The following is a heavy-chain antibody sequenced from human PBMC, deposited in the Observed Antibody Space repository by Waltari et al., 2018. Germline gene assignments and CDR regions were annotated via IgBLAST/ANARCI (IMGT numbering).Heavy chain of an antibody. CDR3: ARDSGLLWFRESDVFDY. D-gene: IGHD3-10*01. CDR2: IYHSGST. Sequence: QVQLQESGPGLEKPSETLSLTCAVSGYSISSGYYWGWIRQPPGKGLEWIGSIYHSGSTYYNPSLKSRVTISVDTSKNQFSLKLSSVTAADTAVYYCARDSGLLWFRESDVFDYWGQGTLVTVSS. J-gene: IGHJ4*02. CDR1: GYSISSGYY. V-gene: IGHV4-38-2*02.